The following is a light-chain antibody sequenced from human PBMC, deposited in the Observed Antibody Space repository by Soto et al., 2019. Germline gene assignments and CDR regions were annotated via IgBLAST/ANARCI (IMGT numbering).Light chain of an antibody. CDR2: GAF. J-gene: IGKJ4*01. Sequence: EVVLTQSPGTLSLATGERATLPCRASQSVSSNYLAWYQQKPGQPPRLLIYGAFSRATGITDRFSGSGSGTDFSRTISSLEPEDFAVYYFQQYGRSPLTFGGGTKVEIK. V-gene: IGKV3-20*01. CDR3: QQYGRSPLT. CDR1: QSVSSNY.